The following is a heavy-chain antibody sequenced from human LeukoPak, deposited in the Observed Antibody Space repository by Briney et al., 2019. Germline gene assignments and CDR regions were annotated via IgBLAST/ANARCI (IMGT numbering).Heavy chain of an antibody. Sequence: SETLSLTCAVSGGSISSSNWWSWVRQPPGKGLVWIGEIYHSGSTNYNPSLKSRVTLSVDKSKNQFSLKLSSVTAADTAVYYCARWGAAAADRRDNWCDPWGQGTLVTVSS. V-gene: IGHV4-4*02. CDR2: IYHSGST. CDR3: ARWGAAAADRRDNWCDP. J-gene: IGHJ5*02. D-gene: IGHD6-13*01. CDR1: GGSISSSNW.